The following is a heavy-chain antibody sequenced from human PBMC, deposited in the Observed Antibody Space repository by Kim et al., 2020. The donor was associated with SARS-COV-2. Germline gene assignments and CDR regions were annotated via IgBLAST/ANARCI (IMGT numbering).Heavy chain of an antibody. Sequence: ASVKVSCKASGYTFTSYAMNWVRQAPGQGLEWMGWVNTNTGNPTYAHGFTGRFVFSLDTSVSTAFLQISSLKAEDTAVYYCARDPYYDSSAYYYAGPYYFCYSVPGTLV. J-gene: IGHJ4*01. CDR2: VNTNTGNP. CDR3: ARDPYYDSSAYYYAGPYYFCY. V-gene: IGHV7-4-1*02. CDR1: GYTFTSYA. D-gene: IGHD3-22*01.